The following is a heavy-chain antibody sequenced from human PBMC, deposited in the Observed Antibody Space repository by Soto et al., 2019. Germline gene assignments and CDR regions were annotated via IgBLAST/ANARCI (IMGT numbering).Heavy chain of an antibody. CDR2: IYYSGST. CDR3: ARCSSLRVTLHAFDI. J-gene: IGHJ3*02. V-gene: IGHV4-31*03. CDR1: GGSISSGGYY. Sequence: QVQLQESGPGLVKPSQTLSLTCTVSGGSISSGGYYWSWIRQHPGKGLEWIGYIYYSGSTYYNPSLKSRVTISVDTSKNQFSLKLSSVTVADTAVYYCARCSSLRVTLHAFDIWGQGTMVTVSS. D-gene: IGHD2-8*01.